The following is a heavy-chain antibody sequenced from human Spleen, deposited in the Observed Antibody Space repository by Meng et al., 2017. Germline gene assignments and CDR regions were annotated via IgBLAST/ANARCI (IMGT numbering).Heavy chain of an antibody. J-gene: IGHJ5*02. D-gene: IGHD1-26*01. V-gene: IGHV4-39*01. Sequence: QLQLQESGPGLVKPSETLSPTCTVSGCSISSSSYYWGWIRQPPGKGLEWIGSIYYSGSTYYNPSLKSRVTISVDTSKNQFSLKVSSVTAADTAVYYCARHSSGSYSYYNWFDPWGQGALVTVSS. CDR1: GCSISSSSYY. CDR3: ARHSSGSYSYYNWFDP. CDR2: IYYSGST.